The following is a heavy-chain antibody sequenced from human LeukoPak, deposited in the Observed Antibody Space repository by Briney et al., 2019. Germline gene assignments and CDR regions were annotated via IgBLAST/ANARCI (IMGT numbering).Heavy chain of an antibody. V-gene: IGHV4-39*07. CDR3: ARLSTVTTSFDY. CDR2: IYTSGTT. D-gene: IGHD4-17*01. J-gene: IGHJ4*02. Sequence: PSETLSLTCTVSGGSISSSSYYWGWIRQPPGKGLEWIGRIYTSGTTHYNPSLKSRVTMSVDTSKNQFSLKLSSVTAADTAVYYCARLSTVTTSFDYWGQGTLVTVSS. CDR1: GGSISSSSYY.